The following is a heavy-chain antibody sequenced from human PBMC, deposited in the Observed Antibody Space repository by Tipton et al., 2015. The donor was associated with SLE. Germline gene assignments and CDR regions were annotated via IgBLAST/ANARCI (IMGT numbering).Heavy chain of an antibody. CDR1: GGSISSYY. CDR3: ARDDFSVSTRSNDGFDI. Sequence: TLSLTCTVSGGSISSYYWSWIRQPPGRGLEWIGYIYYSGNTYYNPSLKSRVTMSVDTSKNQLSLKLSAVTAADTAIYYCARDDFSVSTRSNDGFDIWGQGTMVTVSS. D-gene: IGHD1-1*01. CDR2: IYYSGNT. V-gene: IGHV4-59*01. J-gene: IGHJ3*02.